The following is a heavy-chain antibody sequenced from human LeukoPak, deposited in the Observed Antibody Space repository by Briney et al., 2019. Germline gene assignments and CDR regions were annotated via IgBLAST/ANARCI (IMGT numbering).Heavy chain of an antibody. Sequence: GGSLRLSCAASGFTFTSNAMSWVRQAPGKGLEWVSYISSSGSTIYYADSVKGRFTISRDNAKNSLYLQMNSLRAEDTAVYYCARDGVTYSSGWYTEFDYWGQGTLVTVSS. CDR1: GFTFTSNA. V-gene: IGHV3-48*03. J-gene: IGHJ4*02. D-gene: IGHD6-19*01. CDR3: ARDGVTYSSGWYTEFDY. CDR2: ISSSGSTI.